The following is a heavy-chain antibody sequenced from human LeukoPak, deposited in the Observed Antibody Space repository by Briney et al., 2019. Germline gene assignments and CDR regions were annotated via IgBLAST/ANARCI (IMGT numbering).Heavy chain of an antibody. CDR3: ATDRIVGASAFDV. CDR2: IKSKTNGGDAT. CDR1: GFSFSHTW. D-gene: IGHD1-26*01. V-gene: IGHV3-15*01. Sequence: KPGGSLRLSCAGSGFSFSHTWMNWVRNAPGKGLDYIGRIKSKTNGGDATEYAAAVTGRFFISREDSASTLYLHLNSLKTEDTAVYYCATDRIVGASAFDVWGQGTMVTVSS. J-gene: IGHJ3*01.